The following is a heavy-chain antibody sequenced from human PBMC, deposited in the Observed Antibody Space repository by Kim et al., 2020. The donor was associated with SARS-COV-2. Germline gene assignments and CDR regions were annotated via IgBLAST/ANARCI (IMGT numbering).Heavy chain of an antibody. CDR2: IYPGDSDT. Sequence: GESLKISCKGSGYSFTSYWIGWVRQMPGKGLEWMGIIYPGDSDTRYSPSFQGQVTISADKSISTAYLQWSSLKASDTAMYYCARQSTVTTLSQAFDYWGQGTLVTVSS. CDR1: GYSFTSYW. V-gene: IGHV5-51*01. CDR3: ARQSTVTTLSQAFDY. J-gene: IGHJ4*02. D-gene: IGHD4-4*01.